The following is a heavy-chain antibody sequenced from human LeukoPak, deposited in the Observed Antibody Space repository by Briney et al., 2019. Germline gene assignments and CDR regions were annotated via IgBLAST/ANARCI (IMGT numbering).Heavy chain of an antibody. D-gene: IGHD3-22*01. CDR3: ARDLYDSSGYPFDY. CDR2: IIPIFGTA. V-gene: IGHV1-69*05. J-gene: IGHJ4*02. CDR1: GFTFSSYA. Sequence: GRSLRLSCAASGFTFSSYAISWVRQAPGQGLEWMGRIIPIFGTANYAQKFQGRVTITTDESTSTAYMELSSLRSEDTAVYYCARDLYDSSGYPFDYWGQGTLVTVSS.